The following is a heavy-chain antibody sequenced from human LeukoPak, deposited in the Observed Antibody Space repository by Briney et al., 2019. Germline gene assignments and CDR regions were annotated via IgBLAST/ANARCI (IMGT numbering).Heavy chain of an antibody. J-gene: IGHJ4*02. CDR3: GRHSYGLDY. CDR1: GNNYW. Sequence: GESLKISCRASGNNYWIAWVRQMPGNGLEWLGIIYFGDSDTRYSPSFQGRLTISVDKSISTAYLQLSSLKASDTAIYFCGRHSYGLDYWGQGTLVTVSS. V-gene: IGHV5-51*01. CDR2: IYFGDSDT. D-gene: IGHD3-10*01.